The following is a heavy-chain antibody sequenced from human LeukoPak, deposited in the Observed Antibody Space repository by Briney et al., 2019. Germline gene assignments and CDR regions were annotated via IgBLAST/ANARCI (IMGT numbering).Heavy chain of an antibody. D-gene: IGHD3-10*01. Sequence: PSETLSLTCTVSGGSIRSYYWSWIRQPPGKGLEWIGYIYYSGSTNYNPSLKSRVTTSVDTSKNQFSLKLSSVTAADTAVYYCARLSSPDGYYFDYWGQGTLVTVSS. J-gene: IGHJ4*02. CDR3: ARLSSPDGYYFDY. V-gene: IGHV4-59*08. CDR2: IYYSGST. CDR1: GGSIRSYY.